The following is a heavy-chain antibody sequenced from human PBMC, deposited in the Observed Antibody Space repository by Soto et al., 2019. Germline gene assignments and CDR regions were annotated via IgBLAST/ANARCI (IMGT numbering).Heavy chain of an antibody. CDR3: ANEVGAYIDY. Sequence: GESLKISCKGSGYSFTSYWISWVRQMPGKGLEWMGRIDPSDSYTNYSPSFQGHVTISADKSISTAYLQWSSLKASDTAMYYCANEVGAYIDYWGQGTLVTVSS. CDR1: GYSFTSYW. V-gene: IGHV5-10-1*01. CDR2: IDPSDSYT. J-gene: IGHJ4*02. D-gene: IGHD1-26*01.